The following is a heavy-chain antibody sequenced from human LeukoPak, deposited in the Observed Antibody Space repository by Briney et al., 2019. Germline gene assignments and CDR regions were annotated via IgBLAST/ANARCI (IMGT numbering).Heavy chain of an antibody. J-gene: IGHJ6*02. CDR2: IIPIGGTT. D-gene: IGHD2-8*01. CDR1: GYNFISYN. CDR3: AREDVVLVDAVRYYYYGMDV. Sequence: APVKLSCNASGYNFISYNMNWVRQAPGQGLEWMGIIIPIGGTTSYAQKFQDRVTMTKDTSTSTVYMELSSLKSEDTAVYYCAREDVVLVDAVRYYYYGMDVWGQGTTVTVSS. V-gene: IGHV1-46*01.